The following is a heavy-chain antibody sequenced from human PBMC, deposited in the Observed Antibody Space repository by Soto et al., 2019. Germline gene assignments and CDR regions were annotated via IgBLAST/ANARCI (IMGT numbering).Heavy chain of an antibody. CDR1: GFTFSSYA. D-gene: IGHD1-26*01. V-gene: IGHV3-23*01. CDR2: ISGSGGST. Sequence: PVGSLRLSCAASGFTFSSYAMSWVRQAPGKGLEWVSAISGSGGSTHYADSVKGRFTISRDNSKNTLYLQMNSLRAEDTAVYYCAKGARWELLGYFDYWGQGTLVTVSS. J-gene: IGHJ4*02. CDR3: AKGARWELLGYFDY.